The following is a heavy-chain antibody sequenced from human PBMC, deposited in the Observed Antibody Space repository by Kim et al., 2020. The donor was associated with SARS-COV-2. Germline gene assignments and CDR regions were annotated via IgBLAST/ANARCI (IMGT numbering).Heavy chain of an antibody. CDR2: T. CDR3: ARQYFYNYFDA. J-gene: IGHJ5*02. D-gene: IGHD3-3*01. V-gene: IGHV4-39*07. Sequence: TDYTPSLRGRATISVDTSKSQFSLRINSVIAADTAVYYCARQYFYNYFDAWGQGVLVTVSS.